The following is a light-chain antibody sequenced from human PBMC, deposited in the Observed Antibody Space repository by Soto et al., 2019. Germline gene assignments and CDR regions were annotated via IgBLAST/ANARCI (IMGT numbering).Light chain of an antibody. CDR3: GAWDESLNGYV. CDR2: EVT. Sequence: QSALTQPPSASGSPGQSVTISCTGTSSDIGAYNYVSWYQQHPGKVPKLIIHEVTKRPSGVPDRFSASKSGNTASLTVSGLQAEDEADYYCGAWDESLNGYVFGTGTKVTVL. J-gene: IGLJ1*01. V-gene: IGLV2-8*01. CDR1: SSDIGAYNY.